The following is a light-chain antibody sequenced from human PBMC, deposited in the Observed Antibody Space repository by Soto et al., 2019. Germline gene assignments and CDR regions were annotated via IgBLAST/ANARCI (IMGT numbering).Light chain of an antibody. V-gene: IGKV3-20*01. J-gene: IGKJ3*01. CDR2: GAS. CDR1: QSVSSSY. Sequence: EIVWTLSTAIASWSAGARAALSWRASQSVSSSYLAWYQQNPGQATRLLIYGASSRATGIQDRFSGSGSGTDFTLTIRRLEPEELAVYYCKQYGTSLFSVGPWT. CDR3: KQYGTSLFS.